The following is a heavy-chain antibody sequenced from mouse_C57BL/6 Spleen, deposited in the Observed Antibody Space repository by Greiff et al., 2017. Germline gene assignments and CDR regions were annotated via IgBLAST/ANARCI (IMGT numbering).Heavy chain of an antibody. V-gene: IGHV3-1*01. CDR2: ISYSGST. CDR3: AREGSYWYFDV. J-gene: IGHJ1*03. CDR1: GYSITSGYD. Sequence: EVQLVESGPGMVKPSQSLSLTCTVTGYSITSGYDWHWIRHFPGNKLEWMGYISYSGSTNYNPSLKSRISITHDTSKNHFFLKLNSVTTEDTATYYCAREGSYWYFDVWGTGTTVTVSS. D-gene: IGHD1-1*01.